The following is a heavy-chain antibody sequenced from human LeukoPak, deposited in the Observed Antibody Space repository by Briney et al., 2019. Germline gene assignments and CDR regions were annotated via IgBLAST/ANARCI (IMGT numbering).Heavy chain of an antibody. CDR1: GGTFSSYA. V-gene: IGHV1-69*13. D-gene: IGHD4-17*01. J-gene: IGHJ5*02. CDR3: ARDYGDYPNWFDP. CDR2: IIPIFGTA. Sequence: SVKVSCKASGGTFSSYAISWVRQAPGEGLEWMGGIIPIFGTANYAQKFQGRVTITADESTSTAYMELSSLRSEDTAVYYCARDYGDYPNWFDPWGQGTLVTVSS.